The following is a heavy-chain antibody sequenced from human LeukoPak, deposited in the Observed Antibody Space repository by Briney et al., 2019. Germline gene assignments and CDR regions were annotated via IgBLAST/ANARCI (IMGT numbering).Heavy chain of an antibody. V-gene: IGHV3-21*01. J-gene: IGHJ4*02. Sequence: GSLRLSCAASGFTFSSYSMNWVRQAPGKGLEWVSSISSSSSYIYYADSVKGRFTISRDNAKNSLYLQMNSLRAEDTAVYYCARLGGIVVVPAAMFDYWGQGTLVTVSS. CDR2: ISSSSSYI. CDR3: ARLGGIVVVPAAMFDY. CDR1: GFTFSSYS. D-gene: IGHD2-2*01.